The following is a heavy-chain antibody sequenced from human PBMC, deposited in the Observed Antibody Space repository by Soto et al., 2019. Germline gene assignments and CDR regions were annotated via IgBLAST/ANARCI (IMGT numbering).Heavy chain of an antibody. J-gene: IGHJ5*02. D-gene: IGHD3-10*01. CDR3: ARDQSKTYGSGSPNWFDP. CDR2: TYYRSKWYN. Sequence: SQTLSLTCAISGDSVSSNTASWNWIRQSPSRGLEWLGRTYYRSKWYNDYAVSVKSRITINPDTSKNQFSLQLNSVTPEDTAVYYRARDQSKTYGSGSPNWFDPWGQGTLVTVSS. V-gene: IGHV6-1*01. CDR1: GDSVSSNTAS.